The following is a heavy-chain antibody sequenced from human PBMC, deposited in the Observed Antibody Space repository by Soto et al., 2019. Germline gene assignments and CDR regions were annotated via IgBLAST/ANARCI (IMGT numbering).Heavy chain of an antibody. D-gene: IGHD3-22*01. J-gene: IGHJ4*02. V-gene: IGHV4-31*01. Sequence: QVQLQESGPGLVKPSQTLSLTCTVSGGSISIGGYYWSWIRQHPGKGLEWIGYIYYSGNTYYNPSLNSPVTISLDTSQNQFSLKLSSVTAADTAVYYCARRNYDSSGYQVDYWGQGTLVTVSS. CDR3: ARRNYDSSGYQVDY. CDR2: IYYSGNT. CDR1: GGSISIGGYY.